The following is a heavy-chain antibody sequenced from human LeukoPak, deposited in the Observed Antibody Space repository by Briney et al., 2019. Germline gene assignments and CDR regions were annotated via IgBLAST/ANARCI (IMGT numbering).Heavy chain of an antibody. CDR2: IYSGGST. J-gene: IGHJ5*02. V-gene: IGHV3-66*01. D-gene: IGHD1-14*01. CDR3: ARNNWNHAWFDP. Sequence: GGSLRLSCAASGXTVSSNYVSWVRQAPGKGLEWVSVIYSGGSTYYADSVKGRFTISRDNSKNTLYLQMNSLRAEDTAVYYCARNNWNHAWFDPWGQGTLVTVSS. CDR1: GXTVSSNY.